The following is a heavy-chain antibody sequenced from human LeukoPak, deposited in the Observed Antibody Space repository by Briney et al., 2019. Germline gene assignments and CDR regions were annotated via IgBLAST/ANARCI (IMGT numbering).Heavy chain of an antibody. Sequence: GGSLRLSCAASGLTVSSNYMSWVRQAPGKGLEWVSVIYSGGSTYYADSVKGRFTISRDNSKNTLYPQMNSLRAEDTAVHYCAIHDVAARPSYYYYMDVWGKGTTVTVSS. CDR2: IYSGGST. D-gene: IGHD6-6*01. J-gene: IGHJ6*03. CDR3: AIHDVAARPSYYYYMDV. V-gene: IGHV3-53*01. CDR1: GLTVSSNY.